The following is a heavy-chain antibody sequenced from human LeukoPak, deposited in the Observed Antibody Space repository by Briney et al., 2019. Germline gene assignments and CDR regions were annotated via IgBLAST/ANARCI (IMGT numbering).Heavy chain of an antibody. J-gene: IGHJ4*02. V-gene: IGHV3-23*01. CDR1: GITFSNYG. CDR3: AKRGVVIRVILVGFHKEAYYFDS. Sequence: GGSLRLSCAVSGITFSNYGMSWVRQAPGKGLQWVAGISGSGGGTSYADSVKGRFTISRDNPKNTLYLQMNSLRAEDTAVYFCAKRGVVIRVILVGFHKEAYYFDSWGQGALVTVSS. D-gene: IGHD3-22*01. CDR2: ISGSGGGT.